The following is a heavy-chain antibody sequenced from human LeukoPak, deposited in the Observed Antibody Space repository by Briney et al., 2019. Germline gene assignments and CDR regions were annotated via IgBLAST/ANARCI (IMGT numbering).Heavy chain of an antibody. J-gene: IGHJ6*02. CDR1: GGSISSYY. D-gene: IGHD5-18*01. V-gene: IGHV4-59*01. CDR3: ARGYSYGSYYYYGMDV. Sequence: SETLSLTCTVSGGSISSYYWSWIRQPPGKGLEWIGYIYYSGSTNYNPSLKSRVTISVDTSKNQFSLKLSSVTAADTAVYYCARGYSYGSYYYYGMDVWGQGTTVTVSS. CDR2: IYYSGST.